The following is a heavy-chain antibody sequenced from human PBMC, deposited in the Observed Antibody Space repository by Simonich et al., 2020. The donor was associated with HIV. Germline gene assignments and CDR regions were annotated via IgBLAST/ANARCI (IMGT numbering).Heavy chain of an antibody. D-gene: IGHD2-2*01. Sequence: EVQLVESGGGLVKPGGSLRLSCAASGFTFSSYSMNWVHRAPGKGLEWVSSISSSSSYIYYADSVKGRFNISRDNAKNSLYLQMNSLRAEDTAVYYCARDGRKGSSTSCSDYWGQGTLVTVSS. V-gene: IGHV3-21*01. CDR1: GFTFSSYS. J-gene: IGHJ4*02. CDR2: ISSSSSYI. CDR3: ARDGRKGSSTSCSDY.